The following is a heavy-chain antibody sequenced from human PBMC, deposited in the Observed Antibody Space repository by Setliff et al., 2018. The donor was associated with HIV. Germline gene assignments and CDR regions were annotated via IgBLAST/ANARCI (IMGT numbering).Heavy chain of an antibody. Sequence: GGSLRLSCTASGFSLGDFMLTWVRQAPGKGLQWVSDSSPTSSSKLYAESVKGRFTISRDNAKNSLYLQMNSLRVEDTAVYYCARVDFWSGHAFYMDVWGKGTTGTVS. D-gene: IGHD3-3*01. CDR1: GFSLGDFM. V-gene: IGHV3-48*01. CDR2: SSPTSSSK. CDR3: ARVDFWSGHAFYMDV. J-gene: IGHJ6*03.